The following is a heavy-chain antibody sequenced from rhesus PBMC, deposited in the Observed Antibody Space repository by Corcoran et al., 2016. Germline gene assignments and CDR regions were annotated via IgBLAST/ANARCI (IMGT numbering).Heavy chain of an antibody. Sequence: EVQLVESGGGLAKPGGSLRLSCAASGFTFSEYYMDWVRQAPGKGLAWVSRISNGVCSTWYAGSVKGRFNISVENANNTLYFQMSSLRAEDTAVYYCAREGRQLGSDALDFWGQGLRVTVSS. CDR3: AREGRQLGSDALDF. D-gene: IGHD6-25*01. CDR2: ISNGVCST. V-gene: IGHV3-178*01. J-gene: IGHJ3*01. CDR1: GFTFSEYY.